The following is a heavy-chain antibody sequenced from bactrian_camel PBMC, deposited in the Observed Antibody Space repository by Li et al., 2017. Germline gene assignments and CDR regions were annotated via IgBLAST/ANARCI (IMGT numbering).Heavy chain of an antibody. CDR2: SSRNVENT. J-gene: IGHJ4*01. D-gene: IGHD2*01. CDR3: AKALGGGNYYTGEYNY. V-gene: IGHV3S1*01. Sequence: HVQLVESGGGLVQPGGSLRLSCAASGSIFNMYDMNWVRQAPGKDLEWVSRSSRNVENTYYADFVKGRFTISRDNAKNMLYLQMNNLKSEDTALYYCAKALGGGNYYTGEYNYWGQGTQVTVS. CDR1: GSIFNMYD.